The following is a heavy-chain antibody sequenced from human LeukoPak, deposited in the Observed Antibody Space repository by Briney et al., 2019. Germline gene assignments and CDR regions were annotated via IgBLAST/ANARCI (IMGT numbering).Heavy chain of an antibody. D-gene: IGHD2/OR15-2a*01. CDR2: INHSGST. CDR1: GGSFSGYY. Sequence: PSETLSLTCAVYGGSFSGYYWSWIRQPPGKGLEWIGEINHSGSTNYNPSLKSRVTISVDTSKNQFSLKLSSVTAADTAVYYCARGVSRFTDYYYGMDVWGQGTTVTVSS. V-gene: IGHV4-34*01. J-gene: IGHJ6*02. CDR3: ARGVSRFTDYYYGMDV.